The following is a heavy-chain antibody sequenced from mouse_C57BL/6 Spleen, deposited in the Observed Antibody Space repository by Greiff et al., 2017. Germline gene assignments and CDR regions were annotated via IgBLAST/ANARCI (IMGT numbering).Heavy chain of an antibody. CDR2: ISDGGSYT. CDR1: GFTFSSYA. CDR3: ASVRDGYSWYFDV. Sequence: EVKLVESGGGLVKPGGSLKLSCAASGFTFSSYAMSWVRQTPEKRLEWVATISDGGSYTYYPDNVKGRFTISRDNAKNNLYLQMSHLKSEDTAMYYCASVRDGYSWYFDVWGTGTTVTVSS. J-gene: IGHJ1*03. V-gene: IGHV5-4*03. D-gene: IGHD2-3*01.